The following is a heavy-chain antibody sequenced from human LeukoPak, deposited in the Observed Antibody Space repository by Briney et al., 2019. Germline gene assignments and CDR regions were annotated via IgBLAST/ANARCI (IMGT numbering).Heavy chain of an antibody. Sequence: PGGSLRLSCAASGFTFSSYEMNWVRQAPGKGLEWVSYISSSGITIYYTDSLNGRFTISRDDAKNSLYLPINRLRADDTAVYYCARVTSGSRLDSDAFDIWGQGTMVTVSS. CDR3: ARVTSGSRLDSDAFDI. CDR2: ISSSGITI. J-gene: IGHJ3*02. V-gene: IGHV3-48*03. D-gene: IGHD1-26*01. CDR1: GFTFSSYE.